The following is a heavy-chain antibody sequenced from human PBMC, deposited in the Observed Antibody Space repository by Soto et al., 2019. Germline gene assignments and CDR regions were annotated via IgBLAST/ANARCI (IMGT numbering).Heavy chain of an antibody. CDR2: INHSGST. D-gene: IGHD6-13*01. CDR1: GGSFSGYY. CDR3: ARGPRSAAAGTFPFDY. Sequence: SETLSLACAVYGGSFSGYYWSWIRQPPGKGLEWIGEINHSGSTNYNPSLKSRVTISVDTSKNQFSLKLSSVTAADTAVYYCARGPRSAAAGTFPFDYWGQGTLVTVSS. V-gene: IGHV4-34*01. J-gene: IGHJ4*02.